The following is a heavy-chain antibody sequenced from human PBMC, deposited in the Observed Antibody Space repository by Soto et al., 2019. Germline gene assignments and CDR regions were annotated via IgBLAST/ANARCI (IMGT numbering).Heavy chain of an antibody. V-gene: IGHV3-21*01. D-gene: IGHD2-2*01. CDR3: SRDHAWEYQAYSYYAMDV. J-gene: IGHJ6*02. CDR1: GFTFSAYT. CDR2: ISSSSTNI. Sequence: GGSLRLSCAASGFTFSAYTMNWVRQASGKGLEWVSSISSSSTNIYYADSVKGRFTISRVNAKNSLYLQMDNLRAEDRAVYYCSRDHAWEYQAYSYYAMDVWGQGTTVTVSS.